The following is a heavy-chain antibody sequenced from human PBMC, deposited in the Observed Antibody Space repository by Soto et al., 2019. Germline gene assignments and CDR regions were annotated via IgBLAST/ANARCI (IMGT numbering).Heavy chain of an antibody. Sequence: PGKGLEWIREIYHSGSTNYNPSLKSRVTISVDKSKNQFSLKLSSVTAADTAVYYCARDGGVRLGKLSLSDWFDPRVQGTPVTVFS. V-gene: IGHV4-4*02. CDR3: ARDGGVRLGKLSLSDWFDP. D-gene: IGHD3-16*02. J-gene: IGHJ5*02. CDR2: IYHSGST.